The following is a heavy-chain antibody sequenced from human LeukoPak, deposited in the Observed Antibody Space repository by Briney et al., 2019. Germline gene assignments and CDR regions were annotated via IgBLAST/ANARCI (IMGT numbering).Heavy chain of an antibody. CDR1: GGSISSYY. J-gene: IGHJ4*02. CDR3: ARDLGFGYFDY. V-gene: IGHV4-59*01. D-gene: IGHD3-16*01. Sequence: SETLSLTCTVSGGSISSYYWSWIRQPPGKGQEWIGDIYYSGNTNYNPSLKSRVTISVDTSKNQFSLKLGSVTAADTAVYYCARDLGFGYFDYWGQGTLVTVSS. CDR2: IYYSGNT.